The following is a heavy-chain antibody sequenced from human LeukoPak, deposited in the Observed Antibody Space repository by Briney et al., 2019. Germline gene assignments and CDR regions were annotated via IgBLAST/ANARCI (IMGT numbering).Heavy chain of an antibody. Sequence: GGSLRLSCAASGFTVSSNYMSWVRQAPGKGLEWVSVIYSGGSTYYADSVKGRFTISRDNSKNTLYLQMNSLRAEDTAVYYCASAVTANYYYYYMDVWGKGTTVTISS. CDR2: IYSGGST. CDR1: GFTVSSNY. CDR3: ASAVTANYYYYYMDV. V-gene: IGHV3-53*01. D-gene: IGHD2-21*02. J-gene: IGHJ6*03.